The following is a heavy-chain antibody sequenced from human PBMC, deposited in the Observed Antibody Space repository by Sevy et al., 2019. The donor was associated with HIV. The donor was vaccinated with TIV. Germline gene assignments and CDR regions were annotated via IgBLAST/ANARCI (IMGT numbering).Heavy chain of an antibody. CDR1: GFTFGDYC. Sequence: GGSLRLSCTASGFTFGDYCMSWVRQAPGKGLEWVAFLKSDVYGGTVDHAAFVRGRFVISRDDSKTMAYLQMNDLKTGETGVYYCTRWKAAQSIFDYWGQGALVTVSS. CDR3: TRWKAAQSIFDY. D-gene: IGHD6-13*01. V-gene: IGHV3-49*04. J-gene: IGHJ4*02. CDR2: LKSDVYGGTV.